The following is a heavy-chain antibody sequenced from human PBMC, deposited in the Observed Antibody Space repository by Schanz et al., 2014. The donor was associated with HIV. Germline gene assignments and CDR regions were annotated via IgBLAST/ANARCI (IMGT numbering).Heavy chain of an antibody. CDR2: IKEDGIEK. CDR1: GFTFGDYA. J-gene: IGHJ4*02. V-gene: IGHV3-7*01. D-gene: IGHD5-18*01. CDR3: AKSNGGDTAVVQYYFDY. Sequence: EVQLVESGGGLVKPGRSLRLSCTASGFTFGDYAMSWFRQAPGKGLEWVANIKEDGIEKYYVDSVKGRFTISRDNAKNSLYLNMYSLRAEDTAVYFCAKSNGGDTAVVQYYFDYWGQGTLVSVSS.